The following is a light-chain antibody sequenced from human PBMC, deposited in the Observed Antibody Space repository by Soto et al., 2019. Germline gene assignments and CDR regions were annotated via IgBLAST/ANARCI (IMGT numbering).Light chain of an antibody. J-gene: IGKJ2*01. CDR3: QQYNNLPLYT. CDR1: QSVSSN. CDR2: GAS. V-gene: IGKV3-15*01. Sequence: EIVMTQSPATLSVSPGERATLSCRASQSVSSNLAWYQQKPGQAPRLLIYGASTRATGIPARFSGSGSGTEFTLTISSMQSEDFAVYYWQQYNNLPLYTFGQGTKLEIK.